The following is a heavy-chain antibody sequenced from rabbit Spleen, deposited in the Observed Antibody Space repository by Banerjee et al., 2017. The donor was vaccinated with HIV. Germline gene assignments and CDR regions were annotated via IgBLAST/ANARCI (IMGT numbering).Heavy chain of an antibody. V-gene: IGHV1S40*01. J-gene: IGHJ6*01. D-gene: IGHD1-1*01. Sequence: QSLEESGGDLVKPGASLTLTCIASGVSFSGDSYMCWVRQAPGKGLEWVVCIDAGSSGFTYFASWAKGRFTFSKTSSTTVTLQMTSLTAADTATYFCARDTSSSFSSYGMDLWGQGTLVTVS. CDR3: ARDTSSSFSSYGMDL. CDR2: IDAGSSGFT. CDR1: GVSFSGDSY.